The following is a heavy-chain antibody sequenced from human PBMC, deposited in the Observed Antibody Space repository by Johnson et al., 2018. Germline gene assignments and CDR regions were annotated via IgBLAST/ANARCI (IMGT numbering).Heavy chain of an antibody. D-gene: IGHD3-22*01. CDR1: GFTFSSYA. CDR3: ARDLPDSSGYSFQH. CDR2: ISYDGSTT. J-gene: IGHJ1*01. V-gene: IGHV3-30-3*01. Sequence: QVQLVQSGGGVVQXGGSLKLSCAASGFTFSSYAMHWVRQAPGKGLEWVAVISYDGSTTYYADSVKGRFTITRDNSKNTLYLQMNSLRAEDTAVYYCARDLPDSSGYSFQHWGQGTLVTVSS.